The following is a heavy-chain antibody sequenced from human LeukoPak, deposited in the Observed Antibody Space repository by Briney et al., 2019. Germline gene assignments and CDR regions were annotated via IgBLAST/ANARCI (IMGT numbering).Heavy chain of an antibody. CDR2: IYYSGST. V-gene: IGHV4-31*03. CDR1: GGSISSGGYY. J-gene: IGHJ4*02. CDR3: ARMGIVSYYDSSGYPYYFDY. D-gene: IGHD3-22*01. Sequence: SETLSLTCTVSGGSISSGGYYWSWIRQHPGKGLEWLGYIYYSGSTYYNPSLKSRVTISVDTSKNQFSLKLSSVPAADTAVYYCARMGIVSYYDSSGYPYYFDYWGQGTLVTVSS.